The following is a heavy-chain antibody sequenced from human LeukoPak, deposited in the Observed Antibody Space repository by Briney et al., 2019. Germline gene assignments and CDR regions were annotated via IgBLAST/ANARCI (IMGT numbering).Heavy chain of an antibody. CDR1: GGSISSYY. V-gene: IGHV4-59*01. Sequence: SETLSLTCTVSGGSISSYYWSWIRQPPGKGLEWIGCIYYSGSTNYNPSLKSRVTISVDTSKNQFFLKLSSVTAADTAVYYCGRVGYDSSGYYYAGFDYWGQGTLVTVSS. D-gene: IGHD3-22*01. J-gene: IGHJ4*02. CDR2: IYYSGST. CDR3: GRVGYDSSGYYYAGFDY.